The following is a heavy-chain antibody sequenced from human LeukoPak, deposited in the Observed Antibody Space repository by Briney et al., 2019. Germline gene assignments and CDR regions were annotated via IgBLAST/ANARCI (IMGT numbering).Heavy chain of an antibody. CDR2: ISSSGSTI. V-gene: IGHV3-48*03. J-gene: IGHJ3*02. CDR3: NHLAVAGDAFDI. CDR1: GFTFSSYE. D-gene: IGHD2-15*01. Sequence: PGGSLRLSCAASGFTFSSYEMNWVRQAPGKGLEWVSYISSSGSTIYYADSVKGRLTISRDNAKNSLYLQMNSLRAEDTAVYYCNHLAVAGDAFDIWGQGTMVTVSS.